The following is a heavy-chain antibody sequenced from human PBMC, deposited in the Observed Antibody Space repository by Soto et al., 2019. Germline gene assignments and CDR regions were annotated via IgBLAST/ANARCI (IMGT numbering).Heavy chain of an antibody. CDR1: GGSISSGGYS. CDR2: IYHSGST. D-gene: IGHD2-15*01. V-gene: IGHV4-30-2*01. Sequence: ASETLSLTCAVSGGSISSGGYSWSWIRQPPGKGLEWIGYIYHSGSTYYNPSLKSRVTISVDRSKNQFSLKLSAVTAADTAVYYCARSTPEPYCSGGSCSPHFDYWGQGTLVTVSS. J-gene: IGHJ4*02. CDR3: ARSTPEPYCSGGSCSPHFDY.